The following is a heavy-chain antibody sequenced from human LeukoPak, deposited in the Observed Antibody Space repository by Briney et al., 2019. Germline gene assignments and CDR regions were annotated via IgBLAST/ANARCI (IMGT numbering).Heavy chain of an antibody. CDR3: AISNLYYYYMDV. Sequence: SETLSLTCSVSGGSISGSSYYWGWIRQPPGKGLEWIGYIYYSGSTNYNPSLKSRVTISVDTSKNQFSLKLSSVTAADTAVYYCAISNLYYYYMDVWGKGTTVTVSS. CDR1: GGSISGSSYY. D-gene: IGHD3-3*02. J-gene: IGHJ6*03. V-gene: IGHV4-39*01. CDR2: IYYSGST.